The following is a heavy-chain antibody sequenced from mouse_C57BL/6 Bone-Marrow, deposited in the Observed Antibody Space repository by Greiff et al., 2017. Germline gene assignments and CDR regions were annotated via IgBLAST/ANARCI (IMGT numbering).Heavy chain of an antibody. CDR2: IDPSDSET. D-gene: IGHD1-3*01. V-gene: IGHV1-52*01. CDR1: GYTFTSYW. CDR3: ARRGVDHWYFDV. J-gene: IGHJ1*03. Sequence: VQLQQPGAELVRPGSSVKLSCKASGYTFTSYWMHWVKQRPIQGLEWIGNIDPSDSETHYNQKFKDKATLTVDKSSSTAYMQLSSLTSEDSAVYYCARRGVDHWYFDVWGTGTTVTVSS.